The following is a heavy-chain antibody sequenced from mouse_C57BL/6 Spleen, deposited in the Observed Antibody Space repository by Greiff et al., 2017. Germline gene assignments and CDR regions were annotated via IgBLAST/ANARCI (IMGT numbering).Heavy chain of an antibody. CDR1: GYTFTSYW. Sequence: QVQLQQPGAELVMPGASVKLSCKASGYTFTSYWIHWVKQRPGHGLEWIGEIDPSDSYTNYNQKFKGKSTVTVDKSSSTTYMQLSSLTSEDSAVYYCASTGGGGDFDVGGTGATVTGPS. CDR3: ASTGGGGDFDV. CDR2: IDPSDSYT. J-gene: IGHJ1*03. D-gene: IGHD1-1*02. V-gene: IGHV1-69*01.